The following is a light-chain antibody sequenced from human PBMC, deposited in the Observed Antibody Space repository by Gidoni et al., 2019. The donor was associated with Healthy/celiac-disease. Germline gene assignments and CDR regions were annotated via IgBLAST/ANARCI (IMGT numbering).Light chain of an antibody. J-gene: IGKJ1*01. CDR1: QGISSY. V-gene: IGKV1-8*01. CDR2: AAS. CDR3: QQYYSDPRT. Sequence: AIRMTQSPSSFSASTGDRVTIPCRASQGISSYLAWYQQKPGKAPKLLIYAASTLQSGVPSRFSGSGSGTDFTRTISGLQSEDFATYYCQQYYSDPRTFGQGTKVEIK.